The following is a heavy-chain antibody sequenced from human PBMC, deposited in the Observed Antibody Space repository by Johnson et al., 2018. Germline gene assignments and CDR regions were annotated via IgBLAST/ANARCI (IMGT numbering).Heavy chain of an antibody. J-gene: IGHJ6*02. CDR1: GFTVSGNY. V-gene: IGHV3-53*01. CDR3: ARDIGDYDFWSGDSARPYYYYGMDV. D-gene: IGHD3-3*01. Sequence: VQLVESGGGLIQPGGSLRISCAVSGFTVSGNYMTWVRQAPGKGLEWLSVIYDTGYTQYADSVKGRFTISRDDSANTLYLQMNSLRVDDTAVYYCARDIGDYDFWSGDSARPYYYYGMDVWGQGTTVTVSS. CDR2: IYDTGYT.